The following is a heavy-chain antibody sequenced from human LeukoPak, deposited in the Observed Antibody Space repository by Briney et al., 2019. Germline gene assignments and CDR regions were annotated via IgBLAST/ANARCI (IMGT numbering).Heavy chain of an antibody. D-gene: IGHD3-3*01. Sequence: SSETLSLTCTVSGGSISSYYWSWIRQPPGKGLEWIGYIYYSGSTNYNPSLKGRVTISVDTSKNQFSLKLSSVTAADTAVYYCARAYDFWSGFDYWGQGTLVTVSS. CDR2: IYYSGST. CDR3: ARAYDFWSGFDY. J-gene: IGHJ4*02. CDR1: GGSISSYY. V-gene: IGHV4-59*01.